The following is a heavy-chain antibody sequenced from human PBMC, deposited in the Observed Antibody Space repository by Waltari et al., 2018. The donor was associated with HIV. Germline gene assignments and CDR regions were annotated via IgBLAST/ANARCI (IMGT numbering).Heavy chain of an antibody. CDR3: ARLIAAAGRAGYFDY. Sequence: EVQLVESGGGLVQPGGSLRLSCAASGLRFSGYSMNWVAPATGKGMGWVSYFSTSSSTISYADSVKGRFTISRDNAKNSLYLLMNSLRAEDTAVYFCARLIAAAGRAGYFDYWGQGTLVTVSS. V-gene: IGHV3-48*01. CDR2: FSTSSSTI. CDR1: GLRFSGYS. J-gene: IGHJ4*02. D-gene: IGHD6-13*01.